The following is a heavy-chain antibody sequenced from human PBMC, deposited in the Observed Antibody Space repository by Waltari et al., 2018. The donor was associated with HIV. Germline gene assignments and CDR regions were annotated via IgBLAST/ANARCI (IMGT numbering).Heavy chain of an antibody. Sequence: QVQLQQWGAGLLKPSETLSLTCAVYGGSFSGYYWSWIRQPQGKGLGWIGEINHSGSTNYNPSLKSRVTISVDTSKNQFSLKLSSVTAADTAVYYCARGRGYSGSYYDLDYWGQGTLVTVSS. V-gene: IGHV4-34*01. J-gene: IGHJ4*02. D-gene: IGHD1-26*01. CDR1: GGSFSGYY. CDR2: INHSGST. CDR3: ARGRGYSGSYYDLDY.